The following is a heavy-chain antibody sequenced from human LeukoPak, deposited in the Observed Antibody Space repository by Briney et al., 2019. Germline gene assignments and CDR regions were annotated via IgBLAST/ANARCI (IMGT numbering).Heavy chain of an antibody. CDR3: ARVSNTVPFDY. D-gene: IGHD4-17*01. CDR2: INHSGST. J-gene: IGHJ4*02. Sequence: SETPSLTCAVYGGSFSGYYWSWIRQPPGKGLEWIGEINHSGSTNYNPSLKSRVTISVDTSKNQFSLRLSSVTAADTAVYYCARVSNTVPFDYWGQGTLVTVSS. CDR1: GGSFSGYY. V-gene: IGHV4-34*01.